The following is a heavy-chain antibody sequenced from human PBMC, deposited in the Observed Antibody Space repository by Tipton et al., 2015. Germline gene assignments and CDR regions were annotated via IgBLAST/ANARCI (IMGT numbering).Heavy chain of an antibody. D-gene: IGHD2-15*01. Sequence: TLSLTCTVSGGSVSSYYWSWVRQPPGKGLEWIGYIYHSGSTSSNPSLKSRVTISVDTSKNQFSLKLSSVTAADTAVYYCARVPLHCSGGSCQYYYYGMDVWGQGTTVIVSS. CDR3: ARVPLHCSGGSCQYYYYGMDV. V-gene: IGHV4-59*02. J-gene: IGHJ6*02. CDR2: IYHSGST. CDR1: GGSVSSYY.